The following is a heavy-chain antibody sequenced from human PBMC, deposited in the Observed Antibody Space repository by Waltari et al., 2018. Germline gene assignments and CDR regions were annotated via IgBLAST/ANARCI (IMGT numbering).Heavy chain of an antibody. CDR3: AKDQGSGSYFDY. Sequence: QVQLVESGGGVVQPGGSLRLSCAASGFTFRSYGMHWVRQAPGKGLEWVAFIRYDGSNKYYADSVKGRFTISRDNSKNTLYLQMNSLRAEDTAVYYCAKDQGSGSYFDYWGQGTLVTVSS. D-gene: IGHD1-26*01. V-gene: IGHV3-30*02. CDR1: GFTFRSYG. J-gene: IGHJ4*02. CDR2: IRYDGSNK.